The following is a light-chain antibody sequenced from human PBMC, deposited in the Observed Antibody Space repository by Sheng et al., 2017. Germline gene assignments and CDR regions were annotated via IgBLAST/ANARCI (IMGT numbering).Light chain of an antibody. CDR1: QSVNSN. Sequence: VMTQSPATLSVFPGERATFSCRASQSVNSNLAWYQQKPGQAPRLLIYGASTGAAGIPARFSGSGSGTEFTLTISSLQSEDFAIYYCQQYNYWPYTFGQGTKLEIK. CDR2: GAS. J-gene: IGKJ2*01. V-gene: IGKV3-15*01. CDR3: QQYNYWPYT.